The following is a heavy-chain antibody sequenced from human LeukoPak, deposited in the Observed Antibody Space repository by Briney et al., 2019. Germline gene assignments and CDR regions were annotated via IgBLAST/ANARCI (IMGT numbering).Heavy chain of an antibody. CDR1: GVSFSGYY. D-gene: IGHD6-6*01. J-gene: IGHJ4*02. V-gene: IGHV4-34*01. Sequence: SETLSLTCAVYGVSFSGYYWSWIRQPPGKGLEWIGEINHSGSTNYNPSLKSRVTISVDTSKNQFSLKLSSVTAADTAVYYCARGSSSSSHDYWGQGTPVTVSS. CDR2: INHSGST. CDR3: ARGSSSSSHDY.